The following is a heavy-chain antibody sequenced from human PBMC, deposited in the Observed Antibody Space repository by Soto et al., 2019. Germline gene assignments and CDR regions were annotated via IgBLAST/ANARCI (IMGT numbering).Heavy chain of an antibody. J-gene: IGHJ6*02. V-gene: IGHV3-21*01. CDR2: ISSGSSYI. D-gene: IGHD3-10*01. CDR1: GFAFSADS. Sequence: LGGSLRQSVAASGFAFSADSMNWVRQAPGKGLEWVSSISSGSSYIYYADSVKGRFTISRDNAKKSLYLQMNSLRAEDTAVYYCARSSGGSGKLWNYYGMDVWGQGTTVTVSS. CDR3: ARSSGGSGKLWNYYGMDV.